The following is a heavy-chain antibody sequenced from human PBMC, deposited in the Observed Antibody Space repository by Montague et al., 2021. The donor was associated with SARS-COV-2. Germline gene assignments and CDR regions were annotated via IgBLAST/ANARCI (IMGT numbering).Heavy chain of an antibody. J-gene: IGHJ4*02. Sequence: SLRLSCAASGFTFSSYWMSWVRQAPGKGLEWVANIKQDGSEKYYVDSVKGRFTISRDNAKNSLYLQMNSLRVEDTAVYYCARVPSSNWYFGYWGQGTLVTVSS. V-gene: IGHV3-7*01. D-gene: IGHD6-13*01. CDR3: ARVPSSNWYFGY. CDR2: IKQDGSEK. CDR1: GFTFSSYW.